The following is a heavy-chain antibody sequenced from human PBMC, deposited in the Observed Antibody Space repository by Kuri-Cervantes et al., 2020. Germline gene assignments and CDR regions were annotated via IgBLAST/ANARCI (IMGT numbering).Heavy chain of an antibody. CDR1: GFTFSSYW. V-gene: IGHV3-74*01. CDR2: INSDGSST. Sequence: GGSLRLSCAASGFTFSSYWMHWVRQAPGKGLVWVSRINSDGSSTSYADSVKGRFTISRDNAKNTLYLQMHSLRVEDTAVYFCARGGYSTGLTDDLFDHWGQGTLVAVSS. CDR3: ARGGYSTGLTDDLFDH. D-gene: IGHD6-19*01. J-gene: IGHJ4*01.